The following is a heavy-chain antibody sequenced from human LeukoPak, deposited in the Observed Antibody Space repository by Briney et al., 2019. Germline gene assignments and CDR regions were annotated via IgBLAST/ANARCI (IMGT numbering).Heavy chain of an antibody. CDR3: ATMVQGVHTYFGS. V-gene: IGHV4-59*11. CDR1: GPSINSHY. D-gene: IGHD3-10*01. CDR2: IYYRGST. Sequence: PSETLSLTCTVSGPSINSHYWSWIRQPPGKGLEWIGYIYYRGSTNYNPSLKSRVTISLDTSKNQFSLKLSSVTAADTAVYYCATMVQGVHTYFGSWVQGRLVGDSS. J-gene: IGHJ4*02.